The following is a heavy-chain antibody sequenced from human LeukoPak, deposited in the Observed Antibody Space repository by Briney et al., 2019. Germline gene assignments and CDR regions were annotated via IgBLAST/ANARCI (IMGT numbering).Heavy chain of an antibody. D-gene: IGHD3-22*01. J-gene: IGHJ4*02. CDR1: GYTFTSYG. V-gene: IGHV1-18*01. CDR3: ARDSSGYLPYYFDY. Sequence: GASVNVSCKASGYTFTSYGISWVRQAPGQGLEWMGWIRACNVNTNYAQKLQRRDTMSTVTYTSTAYMELRSLRSDDTAVYYCARDSSGYLPYYFDYWGQGNLVTGSS. CDR2: IRACNVNT.